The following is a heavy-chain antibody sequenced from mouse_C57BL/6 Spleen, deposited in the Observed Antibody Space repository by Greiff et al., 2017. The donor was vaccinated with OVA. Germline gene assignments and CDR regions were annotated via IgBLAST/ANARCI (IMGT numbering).Heavy chain of an antibody. CDR3: ARERTTVVARYFDV. D-gene: IGHD1-1*01. CDR1: GYTFTDYY. Sequence: VQLQQSRPELVKPGASVKISCKASGYTFTDYYMNWVKQSHGKSLEWIGDINPNNGGTSYNQKFKGKATLTVDKSSSTAYMELRSLTSEDSAVYYCARERTTVVARYFDVWGTGTTVTVSS. J-gene: IGHJ1*03. CDR2: INPNNGGT. V-gene: IGHV1-26*01.